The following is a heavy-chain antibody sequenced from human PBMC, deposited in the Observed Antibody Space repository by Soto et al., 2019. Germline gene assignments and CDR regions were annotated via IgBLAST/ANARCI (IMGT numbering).Heavy chain of an antibody. J-gene: IGHJ5*02. V-gene: IGHV4-59*01. Sequence: LRLSCAASGFTFSRYWMSWVRQAPGKGLEWIGFIYYSGSTNYNPSLKSRVTISVDTSQNQFSLMLTSVTAADTGVYYCARLGAYYQSLDPWGPGTLVTVSS. CDR1: GFTFSRYW. CDR2: IYYSGST. CDR3: ARLGAYYQSLDP. D-gene: IGHD3-22*01.